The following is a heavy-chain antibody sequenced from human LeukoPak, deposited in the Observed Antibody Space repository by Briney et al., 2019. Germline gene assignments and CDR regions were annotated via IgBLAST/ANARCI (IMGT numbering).Heavy chain of an antibody. V-gene: IGHV3-21*04. CDR1: GFTFSNYN. CDR2: ISGSSGYI. J-gene: IGHJ6*03. D-gene: IGHD6-13*01. CDR3: ARGYSSSWYEYYYYYMDV. Sequence: KSGGSLRLSCAASGFTFSNYNMNWVRQAPGKGLEWVSSISGSSGYIYYADSVKGRFSISRDNAKNSLYLQMNSLRAEDTAVYYCARGYSSSWYEYYYYYMDVWGKGTTVTISS.